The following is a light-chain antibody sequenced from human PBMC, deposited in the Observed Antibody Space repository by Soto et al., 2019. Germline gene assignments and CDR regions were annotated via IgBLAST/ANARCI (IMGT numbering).Light chain of an antibody. CDR1: IGAVTSAYY. V-gene: IGLV7-43*01. J-gene: IGLJ3*02. Sequence: QAVVTQEPSLTVSPGGTVTLTCASSIGAVTSAYYPNWFQQRPGQAPRALIHSASTKYSWTPARFSGSLLGGKAALTLSGVQPEDEADYYCLLYESGAWVFGGGTKLTVL. CDR2: SAS. CDR3: LLYESGAWV.